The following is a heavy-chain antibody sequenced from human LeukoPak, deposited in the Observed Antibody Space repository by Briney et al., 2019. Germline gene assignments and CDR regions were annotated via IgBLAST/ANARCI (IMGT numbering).Heavy chain of an antibody. V-gene: IGHV3-30*02. CDR3: AKKGGAAFYNWFDP. CDR1: GFTFSSFG. J-gene: IGHJ5*02. CDR2: IRYDGSTK. Sequence: GGSLRLSCAASGFTFSSFGMHWVRQAPGKGLEWVAYIRYDGSTKKYADSLEGRFTIYRGNSKNALYLQIDSLRPEDTAVYYCAKKGGAAFYNWFDPWGQGALVTVSS. D-gene: IGHD1-26*01.